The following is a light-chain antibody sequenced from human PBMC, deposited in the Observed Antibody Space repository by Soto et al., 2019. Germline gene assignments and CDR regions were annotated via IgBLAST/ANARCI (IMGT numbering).Light chain of an antibody. CDR1: QSISSW. J-gene: IGKJ1*01. CDR2: DAS. Sequence: DIQMTQSPSTRSASVGDSVTITCRASQSISSWLAWYQQKPGKAPKLLMYDASRLDSGVPSRFSGSGSGTEFNLTISSLQPDDFETYYCLQYNAYPCTFGQGTKVEIK. V-gene: IGKV1-5*01. CDR3: LQYNAYPCT.